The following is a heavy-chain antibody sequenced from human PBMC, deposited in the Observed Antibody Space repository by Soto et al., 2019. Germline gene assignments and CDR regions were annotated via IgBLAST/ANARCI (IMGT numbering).Heavy chain of an antibody. CDR1: GFTFSSYG. V-gene: IGHV3-33*01. CDR3: AREESVYDSSGYYNWFDP. J-gene: IGHJ5*02. D-gene: IGHD3-22*01. CDR2: IWYDGSNK. Sequence: PGGSLRLSCAASGFTFSSYGMHWVRQAPGKGLEWVAVIWYDGSNKYYADSVKGRFTISRDNSKNTLYLQMNSLRAEDTAVYYCAREESVYDSSGYYNWFDPWGQGTLVTVSS.